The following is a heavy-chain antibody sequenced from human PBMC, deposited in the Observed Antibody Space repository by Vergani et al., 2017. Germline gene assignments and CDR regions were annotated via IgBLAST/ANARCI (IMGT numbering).Heavy chain of an antibody. J-gene: IGHJ3*02. Sequence: QVQLQESGPGLVKPPGTLSLTCAVSGDSFRSNKWWTWVRQSPGKTLEWIGEISHSGSTNCNPSLKGRVTLSLDTSKNQFSLRLSSVTAADTAVYYCARDPKSYCSGGSCFSVWGAFDIWGRGTTVTVSS. CDR3: ARDPKSYCSGGSCFSVWGAFDI. CDR1: GDSFRSNKW. D-gene: IGHD2-15*01. V-gene: IGHV4-4*03. CDR2: ISHSGST.